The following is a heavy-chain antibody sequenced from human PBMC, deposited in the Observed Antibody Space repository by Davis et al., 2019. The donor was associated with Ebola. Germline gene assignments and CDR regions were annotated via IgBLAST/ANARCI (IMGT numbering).Heavy chain of an antibody. V-gene: IGHV3-23*01. CDR1: EIEMSINA. CDR3: AKYRGFHFDS. J-gene: IGHJ4*02. D-gene: IGHD5-12*01. Sequence: GGSLRLSCVTSEIEMSINAMAWVRQAPGKGLEWVASISGSDGHTDHADAMKGRFTISRDNSMNTLFLQMNRLRVEDTAVYYCAKYRGFHFDSWGQGTLVTVSS. CDR2: ISGSDGHT.